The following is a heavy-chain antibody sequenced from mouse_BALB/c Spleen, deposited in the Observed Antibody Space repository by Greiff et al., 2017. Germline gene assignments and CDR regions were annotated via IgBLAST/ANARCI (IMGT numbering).Heavy chain of an antibody. J-gene: IGHJ3*01. CDR3: ARRASYYGYDQAWFAY. D-gene: IGHD2-2*01. CDR1: GFSLSTSGMG. CDR2: IYWDDDK. Sequence: QVTLKVSGPGILQPSQTLSLTCSFSGFSLSTSGMGVSWIRQPSGKGLEWLAHIYWDDDKRYNPSLKSRLTISKDTSRNQVFLKITSVDTADTATYYCARRASYYGYDQAWFAYWGQGTLVTVSA. V-gene: IGHV8-12*01.